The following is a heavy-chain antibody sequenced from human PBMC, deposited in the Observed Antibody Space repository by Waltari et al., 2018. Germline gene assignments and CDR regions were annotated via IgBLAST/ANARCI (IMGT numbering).Heavy chain of an antibody. V-gene: IGHV5-51*01. CDR1: GYSFTSYW. D-gene: IGHD6-13*01. J-gene: IGHJ5*02. Sequence: EVQLVQSGAEVKKPGESLKISCKGSGYSFTSYWIGWVRQMPGKGLEWMGLNYPGDADTRYTPSFQGQVTISANKSISTAYLQWSSLKASDTAMYYCARHGGRGAAAVVYWFDPWGQGTLVTVSS. CDR2: NYPGDADT. CDR3: ARHGGRGAAAVVYWFDP.